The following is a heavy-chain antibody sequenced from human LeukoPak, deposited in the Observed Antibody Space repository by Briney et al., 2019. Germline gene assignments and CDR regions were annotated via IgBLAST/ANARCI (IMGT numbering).Heavy chain of an antibody. J-gene: IGHJ6*02. CDR3: ARVNDFWSGYYPDYYYGMDV. CDR2: ISAYIGNT. Sequence: ASVKVSCKASGYTFTSYGISWVRQAPGQGLEWMGWISAYIGNTNYAQKLQGRVTMTTDTSTSTAYMELRSLRSDDTAVYYCARVNDFWSGYYPDYYYGMDVWGQGTTVTVSS. CDR1: GYTFTSYG. D-gene: IGHD3-3*01. V-gene: IGHV1-18*01.